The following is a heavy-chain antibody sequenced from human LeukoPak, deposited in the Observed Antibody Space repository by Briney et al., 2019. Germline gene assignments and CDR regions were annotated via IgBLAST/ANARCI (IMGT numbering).Heavy chain of an antibody. Sequence: GGSLRLSCAASGFTLRSYDMSWVRQAPGKGLEWVSGLSASGGSTYYADSVKGRFTISRDTSKSTIYLQMNSLRAEDTAVYYRARGNCGGDCYFPYYYYYYMDVWGKGTTVTVSS. CDR1: GFTLRSYD. J-gene: IGHJ6*03. V-gene: IGHV3-23*01. D-gene: IGHD2-21*01. CDR2: LSASGGST. CDR3: ARGNCGGDCYFPYYYYYYMDV.